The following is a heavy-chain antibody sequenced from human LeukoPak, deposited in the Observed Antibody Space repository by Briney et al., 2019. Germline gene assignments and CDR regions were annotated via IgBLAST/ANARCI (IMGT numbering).Heavy chain of an antibody. D-gene: IGHD3-22*01. CDR3: AGRSDSRGLS. V-gene: IGHV4-39*01. J-gene: IGHJ4*02. CDR2: IHYSGST. CDR1: GGSISSSSYY. Sequence: SGTLSLTCTVSGGSISSSSYYWGWIRQPPGKGLEWIGSIHYSGSTYYNPSLKSRVTISVDTSEDQFPLKLSSVTAADPAVYFCAGRSDSRGLSGGQGPLATVS.